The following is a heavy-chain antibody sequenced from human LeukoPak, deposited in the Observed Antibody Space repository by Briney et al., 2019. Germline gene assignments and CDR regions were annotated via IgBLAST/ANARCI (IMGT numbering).Heavy chain of an antibody. J-gene: IGHJ6*02. CDR3: ASSPSPNQGYWSGYPSPSYYYYGMDV. CDR1: GGNFSSYA. V-gene: IGHV1-69*04. Sequence: ASVKVSCKASGGNFSSYAISWVRQAPGQGLEWMGRIIPILGIANYAQKFQGRVTITADKSTSTAYMELSSLRSEDTAVYYCASSPSPNQGYWSGYPSPSYYYYGMDVWGQGTTVTVSS. CDR2: IIPILGIA. D-gene: IGHD2-15*01.